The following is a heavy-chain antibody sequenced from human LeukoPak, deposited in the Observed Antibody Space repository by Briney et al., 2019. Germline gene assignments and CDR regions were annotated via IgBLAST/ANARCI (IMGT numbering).Heavy chain of an antibody. V-gene: IGHV1-8*01. J-gene: IGHJ5*02. D-gene: IGHD2-2*01. Sequence: ASVKVSCKTSGYTFTNYDINWVRQATGQGLEWMGWMNPKSGNTGYAQKFQGRVTMTRNTSISTAYMELSSLRSEDTAVYYCARPHCSSTDCHPPEWFDPWGQGTLVTVSS. CDR3: ARPHCSSTDCHPPEWFDP. CDR2: MNPKSGNT. CDR1: GYTFTNYD.